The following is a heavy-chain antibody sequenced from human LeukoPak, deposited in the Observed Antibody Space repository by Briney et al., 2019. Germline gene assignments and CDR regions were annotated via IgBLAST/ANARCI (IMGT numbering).Heavy chain of an antibody. D-gene: IGHD3-3*01. CDR3: ARTYYDFWSGYYMRDGPKWFDP. J-gene: IGHJ5*02. V-gene: IGHV4-38-2*02. CDR1: GYSISSGYY. Sequence: KPSGTLSLTCTVSGYSISSGYYWGWIRQPTGKGLEWIGSIYHSGSTYYNPSLKSRVTISVDTSKNQFSLKLSSVTAADTAVYYCARTYYDFWSGYYMRDGPKWFDPWGQGTLVTVSS. CDR2: IYHSGST.